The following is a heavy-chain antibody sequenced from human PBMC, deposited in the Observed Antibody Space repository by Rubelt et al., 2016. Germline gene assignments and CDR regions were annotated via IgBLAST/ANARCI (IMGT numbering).Heavy chain of an antibody. Sequence: QVQLQQWGAGLLKPSETLSLTCAVYGGSFSGYFYSWIRQPPGKGLEWIGSIYYSGSTYYNPSLKSRVTISVDTSKNQFSLKLSSVTAADTAVYYCVCEYYGMDVWGQGTTVTVSS. CDR3: VCEYYGMDV. CDR1: GGSFSGYF. J-gene: IGHJ6*02. D-gene: IGHD2-2*01. CDR2: IYYSGST. V-gene: IGHV4-34*01.